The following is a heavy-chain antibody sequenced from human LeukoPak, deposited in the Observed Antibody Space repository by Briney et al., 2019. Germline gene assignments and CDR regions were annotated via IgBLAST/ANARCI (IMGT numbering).Heavy chain of an antibody. Sequence: GGSLRLSCAASGFTFDDYAMHWVRQAPGKGLEWVSLISWDGGSTYYADSVKGRFTISRDNSKNSLYLQMNSLRAEDTALYYCAKDMDSSGWYSGDFQHWGQGTLVTVSS. CDR1: GFTFDDYA. J-gene: IGHJ1*01. D-gene: IGHD6-19*01. CDR3: AKDMDSSGWYSGDFQH. CDR2: ISWDGGST. V-gene: IGHV3-43D*03.